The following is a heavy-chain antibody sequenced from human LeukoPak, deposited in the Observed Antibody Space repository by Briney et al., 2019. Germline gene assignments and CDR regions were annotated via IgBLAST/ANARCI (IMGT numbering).Heavy chain of an antibody. Sequence: PGGSLRLSCAASGFTFSSYAMSWVRQAPGKGLEWVSAISGSGGSTYYADSVKGRFTISRDNSKNTLYLQMNSLRAEDTAVYYCAKDRDTMVRGVIRRGFDYWGQGTLVTVSS. CDR2: ISGSGGST. J-gene: IGHJ4*02. V-gene: IGHV3-23*01. D-gene: IGHD3-10*01. CDR3: AKDRDTMVRGVIRRGFDY. CDR1: GFTFSSYA.